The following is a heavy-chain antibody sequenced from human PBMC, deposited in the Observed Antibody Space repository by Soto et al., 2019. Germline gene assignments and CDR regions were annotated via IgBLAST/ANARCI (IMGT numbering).Heavy chain of an antibody. CDR3: ARERGSGWTFDY. V-gene: IGHV3-48*01. Sequence: EVQLVESGGDLVQPGGSLRLSCAASGFTFSTYSMNWVRQAPGKGLEWVSSISSSSTIYYADSVKGRFTISRDNVQNSLYLQMHSLRAEDTAVYYCARERGSGWTFDYWGQGNLVTVSS. D-gene: IGHD6-19*01. CDR1: GFTFSTYS. J-gene: IGHJ4*02. CDR2: ISSSSTI.